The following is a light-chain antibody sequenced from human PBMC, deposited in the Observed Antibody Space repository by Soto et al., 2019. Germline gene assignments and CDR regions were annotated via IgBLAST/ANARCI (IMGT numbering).Light chain of an antibody. V-gene: IGLV6-57*01. CDR3: QSYDSTNQGV. Sequence: NFMLTQPHSVSESPGKTVTLSCTRSSGSIASNYVQWYQQRPGSSPTTMIYEDNQRPSGVPDRFSGSIDSSSNSASLTISGLKSEDEADYYCQSYDSTNQGVFGGGTQLTVL. CDR2: EDN. CDR1: SGSIASNY. J-gene: IGLJ3*02.